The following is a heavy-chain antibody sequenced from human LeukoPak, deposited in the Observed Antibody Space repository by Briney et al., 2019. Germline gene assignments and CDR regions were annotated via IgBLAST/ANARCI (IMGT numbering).Heavy chain of an antibody. J-gene: IGHJ4*02. D-gene: IGHD4-17*01. Sequence: GGSLRLSCAASGFIFSSYWIHWVRQAPGKGLVGVSRINSDGSSTIYADSVKGRFTISRDNAQNTVYLQMNSPRVEDTAVYYCVREILYGDSVGFDFWGQGTLVTVSS. CDR2: INSDGSST. V-gene: IGHV3-74*01. CDR3: VREILYGDSVGFDF. CDR1: GFIFSSYW.